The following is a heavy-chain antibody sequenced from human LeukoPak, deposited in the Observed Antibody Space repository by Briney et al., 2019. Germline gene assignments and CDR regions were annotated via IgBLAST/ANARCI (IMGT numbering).Heavy chain of an antibody. D-gene: IGHD5-18*01. V-gene: IGHV3-9*01. CDR3: AKDISLEGYSYGGFDY. Sequence: GGSLRLSCAASGFTFDDYAMHWVRQAPGKGLEWVSGISWNSGSIGYADSVKGRFTISRDNAKNSLYLQMNSLRAEDTASYYCAKDISLEGYSYGGFDYWGQGTLVTVSS. J-gene: IGHJ4*02. CDR2: ISWNSGSI. CDR1: GFTFDDYA.